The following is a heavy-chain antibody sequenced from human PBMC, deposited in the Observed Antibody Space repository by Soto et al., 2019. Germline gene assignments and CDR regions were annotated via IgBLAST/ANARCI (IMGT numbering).Heavy chain of an antibody. J-gene: IGHJ6*02. CDR3: ARTQRGVRGVINYYYYGMDV. CDR2: ISYDGSNK. D-gene: IGHD3-10*01. V-gene: IGHV3-30-3*01. CDR1: GFTFSNYA. Sequence: QVQLVESGGGVVQPGRSLRLSCAASGFTFSNYALHWVRQAPGKGLEWVAVISYDGSNKYYADSVKGRFTFSRDNSKNTLYLQMNSLIAEDTAVYYCARTQRGVRGVINYYYYGMDVWGQGTPVTVSS.